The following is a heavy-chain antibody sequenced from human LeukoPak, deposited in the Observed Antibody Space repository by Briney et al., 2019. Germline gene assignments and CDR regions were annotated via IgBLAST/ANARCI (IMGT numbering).Heavy chain of an antibody. D-gene: IGHD2-8*02. CDR3: ARDDVTTNGGVIADSRLFDI. J-gene: IGHJ3*02. Sequence: GGSLRLSCAASGFIFTNYNLNWVRQAPGKGLEWISSISGGSTYIYYADSVRGRFTISRDNAKNSVCLQMNSLRGEDTAVYYCARDDVTTNGGVIADSRLFDIWGQGTMVTVSS. CDR2: ISGGSTYI. V-gene: IGHV3-21*01. CDR1: GFIFTNYN.